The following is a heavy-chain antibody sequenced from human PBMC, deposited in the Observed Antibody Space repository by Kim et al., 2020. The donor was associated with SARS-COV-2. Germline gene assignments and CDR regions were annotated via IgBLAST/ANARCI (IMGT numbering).Heavy chain of an antibody. V-gene: IGHV3-43*02. CDR1: GFTFDDYA. J-gene: IGHJ4*02. CDR3: AKDTVGYSYGYGYYFDY. D-gene: IGHD5-18*01. CDR2: ISGDGGST. Sequence: GGSLRLSCAASGFTFDDYAMHWVRQAPGKGLEWVSLISGDGGSTYYADSVKGRFTISRDNSKNSLYLQMNSLRTEDTALYYCAKDTVGYSYGYGYYFDYWGQGTLVTVSS.